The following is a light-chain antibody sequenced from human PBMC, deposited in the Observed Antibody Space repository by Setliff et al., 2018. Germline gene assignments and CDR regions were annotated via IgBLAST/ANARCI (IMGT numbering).Light chain of an antibody. CDR3: SSYTSLSTRV. CDR1: SSDVGDYKY. Sequence: QSVLTHPASVSGSPGQSITISCTGTSSDVGDYKYVSWYQQLPGKAPKLIIFEVSNRPSGIPNRFSGSKSGNTASLSISGLQAEDEADYYCSSYTSLSTRVFGTGTKVTVL. J-gene: IGLJ1*01. V-gene: IGLV2-14*01. CDR2: EVS.